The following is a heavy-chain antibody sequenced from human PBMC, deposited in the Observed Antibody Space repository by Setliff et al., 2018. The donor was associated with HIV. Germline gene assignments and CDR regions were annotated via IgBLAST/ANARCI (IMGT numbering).Heavy chain of an antibody. Sequence: PSETLSLTCAVSGYSISSGYYWDWIRQPPGKGLEWIGSIYYSVTTYYNPSLKSRVTISVDTSKNQFSLKLSSVTAADTAVYYCARQYMELELPDYWGQGTLVTVSS. CDR3: ARQYMELELPDY. J-gene: IGHJ4*02. CDR2: IYYSVTT. CDR1: GYSISSGYY. V-gene: IGHV4-38-2*01. D-gene: IGHD1-7*01.